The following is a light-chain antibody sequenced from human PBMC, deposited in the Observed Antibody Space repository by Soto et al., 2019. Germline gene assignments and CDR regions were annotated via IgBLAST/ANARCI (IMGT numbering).Light chain of an antibody. CDR3: LQDYNYPRT. Sequence: IQLTQSPSSLAASLGDRVTITCRASQGIRNDLGWYQQKPGKAPKLLIYAASSLQSGVPSRFRGSGSGTDSTLTISSLQPEDFETYYCLQDYNYPRTFGQGTKVDIK. CDR1: QGIRND. V-gene: IGKV1-6*01. J-gene: IGKJ1*01. CDR2: AAS.